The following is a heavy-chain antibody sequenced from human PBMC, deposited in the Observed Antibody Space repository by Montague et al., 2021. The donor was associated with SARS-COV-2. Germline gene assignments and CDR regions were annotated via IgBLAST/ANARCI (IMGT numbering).Heavy chain of an antibody. CDR2: IYYSGTT. V-gene: IGHV4-39*01. J-gene: IGHJ3*02. D-gene: IGHD3-10*01. CDR3: ARPLVRGVPKAFDI. CDR1: GGSITRNYY. Sequence: SETLSLTCTVSGGSITRNYYWGWIRQPPGRGLGWVGNIYYSGTTFINPSLESRVTISVDASKNRFSLNLTSVTAADTAVYYCARPLVRGVPKAFDIWGQGASVIVSS.